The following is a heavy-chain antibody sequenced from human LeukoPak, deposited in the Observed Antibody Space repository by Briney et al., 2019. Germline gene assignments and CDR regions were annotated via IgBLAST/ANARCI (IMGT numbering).Heavy chain of an antibody. CDR1: GFTFSSYA. D-gene: IGHD3-22*01. J-gene: IGHJ4*02. Sequence: GGFLRLSCAASGFTFSSYAMHWVRQAPGRGLEWVAVISYDGSNKYYADSVKGRFTISRDNSKNTLYLQMNSLRAEDTAVYYCATYDSSGYCLDYWGQGTLVTVSS. V-gene: IGHV3-30-3*01. CDR3: ATYDSSGYCLDY. CDR2: ISYDGSNK.